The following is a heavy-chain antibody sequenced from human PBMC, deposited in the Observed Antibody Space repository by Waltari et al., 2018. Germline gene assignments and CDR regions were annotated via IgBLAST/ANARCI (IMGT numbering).Heavy chain of an antibody. V-gene: IGHV3-53*01. CDR3: GNIGAFDI. Sequence: EVQLVESGGGLIQPGGYLRISGAASGFTVSNNYLTWVRQAQGKGLQGVALMYSGGGIHYADSVKGRFTISRDNVTNNVYLQMNSLRAEDTAVYYCGNIGAFDIWGQGTMVTVSS. J-gene: IGHJ3*02. D-gene: IGHD5-12*01. CDR1: GFTVSNNY. CDR2: MYSGGGI.